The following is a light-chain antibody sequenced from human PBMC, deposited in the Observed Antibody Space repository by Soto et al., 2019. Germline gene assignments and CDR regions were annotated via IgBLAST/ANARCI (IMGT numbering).Light chain of an antibody. Sequence: QSVLTQPPSISGAPGQRVTISCTGSSSNIGAGSDVHWYHQLPGTAPKLLIYGNTNRPSGVPDRFSGSKSGTSASLAIAGLQTEDEAHYYCAAWDDSLEGVVLGGGTKLTVL. CDR2: GNT. V-gene: IGLV1-40*01. J-gene: IGLJ3*02. CDR3: AAWDDSLEGVV. CDR1: SSNIGAGSD.